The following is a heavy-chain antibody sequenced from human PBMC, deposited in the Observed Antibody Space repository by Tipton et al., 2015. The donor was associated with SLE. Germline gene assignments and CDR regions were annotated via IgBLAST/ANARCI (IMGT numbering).Heavy chain of an antibody. J-gene: IGHJ3*02. V-gene: IGHV4-39*01. CDR1: GGSISSSSYY. CDR3: ARQGAYYDFWSGYDAFDI. CDR2: IYYSGST. Sequence: TLSLTCTVSGGSISSSSYYWGWIRQPPGKGLEWIGSIYYSGSTYYNPSLKSRVTISVDTSKNQFSLKLSSVTAADTAVYYCARQGAYYDFWSGYDAFDIWGQGTMVTVSS. D-gene: IGHD3-3*01.